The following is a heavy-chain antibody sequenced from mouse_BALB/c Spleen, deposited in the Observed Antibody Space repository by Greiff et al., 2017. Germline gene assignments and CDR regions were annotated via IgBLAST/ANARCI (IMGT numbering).Heavy chain of an antibody. Sequence: EVQLQESGAELVKPGASVKLSCTASGFNIKDTYMHWVKQRPEQGLEWIGRIDPANGNTKYDPKFQGKATITADTSSNTAYLQLSSLTSEDTAVYYCAPDDGYYFDYWGQGTTLTVSS. CDR1: GFNIKDTY. J-gene: IGHJ2*01. CDR3: APDDGYYFDY. D-gene: IGHD2-12*01. CDR2: IDPANGNT. V-gene: IGHV14-3*02.